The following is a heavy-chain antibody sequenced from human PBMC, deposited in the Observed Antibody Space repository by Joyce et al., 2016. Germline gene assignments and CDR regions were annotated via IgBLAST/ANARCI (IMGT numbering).Heavy chain of an antibody. Sequence: EMQLVESGGGLVKSGGSLRLSCATSGFTFNNAWMNRVRQAPGKGLEWVGRIKTEIEVEATDYAAPVEGRFTISRDDSKNTLFLQMNSLKTEDTAVYYCTSSYYYDRSGYYHYYGMDVWGQGTTVTVSS. CDR1: GFTFNNAW. J-gene: IGHJ6*02. V-gene: IGHV3-15*07. D-gene: IGHD3-22*01. CDR3: TSSYYYDRSGYYHYYGMDV. CDR2: IKTEIEVEAT.